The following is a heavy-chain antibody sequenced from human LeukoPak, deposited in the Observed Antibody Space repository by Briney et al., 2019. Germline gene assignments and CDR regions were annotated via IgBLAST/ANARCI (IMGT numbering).Heavy chain of an antibody. CDR3: ARQGGGAARVFDY. V-gene: IGHV4-38-2*01. J-gene: IGHJ4*02. Sequence: SETLSLTCAVSGYSISSGYYWGWIRQPPGKGLEWIGSIYHSGSTYYNPSLKSRVTISVDTSKNQFSLKLSSVNAAATAVYYCARQGGGAARVFDYWGQGTLVTVSS. CDR1: GYSISSGYY. D-gene: IGHD6-6*01. CDR2: IYHSGST.